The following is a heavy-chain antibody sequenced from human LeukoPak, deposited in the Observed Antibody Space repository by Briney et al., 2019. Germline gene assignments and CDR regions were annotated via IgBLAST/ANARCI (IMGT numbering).Heavy chain of an antibody. D-gene: IGHD3-22*01. CDR2: IYYSGST. CDR3: ARGTYYYDSSGYWVDY. J-gene: IGHJ4*02. Sequence: TSETLSFTCTVSGGSISSYYWSWIRQPPGKGLEWIGYIYYSGSTNYNPSLKSRVTISVDTSKNQFSLKLSSVTAADTAVYYCARGTYYYDSSGYWVDYWGQGTLVTVSS. V-gene: IGHV4-59*12. CDR1: GGSISSYY.